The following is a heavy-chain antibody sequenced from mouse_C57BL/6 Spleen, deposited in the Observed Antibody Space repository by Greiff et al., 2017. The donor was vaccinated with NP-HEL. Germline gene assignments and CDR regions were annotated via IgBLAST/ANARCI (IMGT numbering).Heavy chain of an antibody. V-gene: IGHV1-76*01. D-gene: IGHD2-5*01. J-gene: IGHJ4*01. CDR2: IYPGSGNT. CDR1: GYTFTDYY. Sequence: QVQLQQSGAELVRPGASVKLSCKASGYTFTDYYINWVKQRPGQGLEWIARIYPGSGNTYYNEKFKGKATLTAEKSSSTAYMQLSSLTSEDSAVYFCARGGGYSKGDAMDYWGQGTSVTVSS. CDR3: ARGGGYSKGDAMDY.